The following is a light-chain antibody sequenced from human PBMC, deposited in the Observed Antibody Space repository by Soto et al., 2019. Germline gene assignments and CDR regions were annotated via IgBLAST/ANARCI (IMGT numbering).Light chain of an antibody. CDR1: QSLSSKY. Sequence: IVLTQSPGTVSLSPGERSTPSCRGSQSLSSKYLAWYQQKPGQAPRXXXYGASSRATGIPDRFSGSGSGTDFTLTISRLQHEDCAVFDGHQWDSSTWTFGQGTKVDIK. J-gene: IGKJ1*01. CDR2: GAS. V-gene: IGKV3-20*01. CDR3: HQWDSSTWT.